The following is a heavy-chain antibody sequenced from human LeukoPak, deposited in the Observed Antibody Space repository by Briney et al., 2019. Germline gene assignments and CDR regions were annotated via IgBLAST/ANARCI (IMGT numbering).Heavy chain of an antibody. CDR1: GFTFSSYS. J-gene: IGHJ6*03. CDR3: AKDTVKVSTISRVPHYTDV. CDR2: ISSSSSYI. Sequence: GGSLRLSCAASGFTFSSYSMNWVRQAPGKGLEWVSSISSSSSYIYYADSVKGRFTISRDNSKNTLYLRMNSLRAEDTAVYYCAKDTVKVSTISRVPHYTDVWGKGTTVTISS. V-gene: IGHV3-21*01. D-gene: IGHD5/OR15-5a*01.